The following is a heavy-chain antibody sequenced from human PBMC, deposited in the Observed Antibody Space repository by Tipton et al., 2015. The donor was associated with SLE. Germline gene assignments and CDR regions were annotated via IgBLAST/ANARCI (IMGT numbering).Heavy chain of an antibody. D-gene: IGHD3-22*01. CDR1: GGSISSSSHY. Sequence: GLVKPSETLSLTCSVSGGSISSSSHYWGWIRQPPGMGLEWIGRIYYSGSTYYNPSLQSRVSISMDTSKNQFSLKLNSMSAADTAVYYCVEAPRDSSYYARFRFQHWGQGTLVTVSS. V-gene: IGHV4-39*07. J-gene: IGHJ1*01. CDR2: IYYSGST. CDR3: VEAPRDSSYYARFRFQH.